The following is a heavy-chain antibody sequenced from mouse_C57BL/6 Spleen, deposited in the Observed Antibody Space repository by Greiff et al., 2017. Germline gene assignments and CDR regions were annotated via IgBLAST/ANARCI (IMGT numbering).Heavy chain of an antibody. CDR1: GYTFTSYW. J-gene: IGHJ3*01. Sequence: QVQLKQPGAELVRPGSSVKLSCKASGYTFTSYWMHWVKQRPIQGLEWIGNIDPSDSETHYNQKFKDKATLTVDKSSSTAYMQLSSLTSEDSAVYYCAREGYYGSSGAWFAYWGQGTLVTVSA. D-gene: IGHD1-1*01. CDR2: IDPSDSET. CDR3: AREGYYGSSGAWFAY. V-gene: IGHV1-52*01.